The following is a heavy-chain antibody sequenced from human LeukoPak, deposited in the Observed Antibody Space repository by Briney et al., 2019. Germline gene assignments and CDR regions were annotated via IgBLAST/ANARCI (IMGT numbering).Heavy chain of an antibody. D-gene: IGHD6-19*01. V-gene: IGHV1-46*01. CDR3: AGDLRTVTVAGLGVFDI. CDR2: IDPTSGKT. CDR1: GYTFTTYY. Sequence: ASVKVSCKASGYTFTTYYIHWVRQAPGQGLEWMGVIDPTSGKTNYAQKFQGRVTMNRDMSTSTIYLELTSLRSDDTAFYYCAGDLRTVTVAGLGVFDIWGQGTIVSVSS. J-gene: IGHJ3*02.